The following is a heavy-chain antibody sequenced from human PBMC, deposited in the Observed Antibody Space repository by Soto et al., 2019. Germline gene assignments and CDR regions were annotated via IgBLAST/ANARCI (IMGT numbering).Heavy chain of an antibody. CDR2: IYHSGST. V-gene: IGHV4-38-2*02. Sequence: PSETLSLTCAVSGYSISSGYYWGWIRQPPGKGLEWIGSIYHSGSTYYNPSLKSRVTISVDTSKNQFSLRAEDTAVYYCAKDGDSSSWGRNWFDPWGQGTLVTVSS. CDR1: GYSISSGYY. D-gene: IGHD6-13*01. CDR3: AKDGDSSSWGRNWFDP. J-gene: IGHJ5*02.